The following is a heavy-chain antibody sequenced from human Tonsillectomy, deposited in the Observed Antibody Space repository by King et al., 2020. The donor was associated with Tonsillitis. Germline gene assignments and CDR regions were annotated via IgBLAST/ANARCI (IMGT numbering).Heavy chain of an antibody. D-gene: IGHD1-26*01. V-gene: IGHV4-31*03. J-gene: IGHJ1*01. Sequence: QLQESGPGLVKPSQPLSLTCTVSGGSISSGGYYWSWIRQHPGKGLEWIGYIYYSGSTYYNPSLKSRVTISVDTSKKQFSLKLSSVTAADTAVYYCCGGGFSWVQHWGQGTLVTVSS. CDR2: IYYSGST. CDR1: GGSISSGGYY. CDR3: CGGGFSWVQH.